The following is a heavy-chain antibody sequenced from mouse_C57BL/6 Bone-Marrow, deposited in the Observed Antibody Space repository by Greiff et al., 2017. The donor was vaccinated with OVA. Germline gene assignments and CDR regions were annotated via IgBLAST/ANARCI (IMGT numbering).Heavy chain of an antibody. D-gene: IGHD1-1*01. CDR1: GFTFSSYG. CDR2: ISSGGSYT. CDR3: ARHYYGRSYY. Sequence: EVHLVESGGDLVKPGGSLKLSCAASGFTFSSYGMSWVRQTPDKRLEWVATISSGGSYTYYPDSVKGRFTISRDNAKNTLYLQMSSLKSEDTAMYYCARHYYGRSYYWGQGTTLTVSS. J-gene: IGHJ2*01. V-gene: IGHV5-6*01.